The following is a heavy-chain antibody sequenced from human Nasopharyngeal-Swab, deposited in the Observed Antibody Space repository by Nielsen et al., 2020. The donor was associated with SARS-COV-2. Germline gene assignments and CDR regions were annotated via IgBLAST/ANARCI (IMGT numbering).Heavy chain of an antibody. Sequence: WIRQPPGKGLEWIGEINHSGSTNYNPSLKSRVTISVDTSKNQCALKLSSVTAADTAVYYCARPTTLGYYYGMDVWGQGTTVTVSS. J-gene: IGHJ6*02. V-gene: IGHV4-34*01. CDR3: ARPTTLGYYYGMDV. CDR2: INHSGST. D-gene: IGHD1-14*01.